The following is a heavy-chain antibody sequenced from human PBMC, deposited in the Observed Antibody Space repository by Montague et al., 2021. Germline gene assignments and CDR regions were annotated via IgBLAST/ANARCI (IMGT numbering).Heavy chain of an antibody. CDR2: MKSSGGS. Sequence: SETLSLTCTVYGASFRAYYWSWIRQPPGKGLQWIGEMKSSGGSNYNPSLTSRVTISVDIPTKQFSLNLMSVTAADTAMYYCMGWSGFESGDFWGQGTPVIVSS. J-gene: IGHJ4*02. V-gene: IGHV4-34*01. D-gene: IGHD3-3*01. CDR3: MGWSGFESGDF. CDR1: GASFRAYY.